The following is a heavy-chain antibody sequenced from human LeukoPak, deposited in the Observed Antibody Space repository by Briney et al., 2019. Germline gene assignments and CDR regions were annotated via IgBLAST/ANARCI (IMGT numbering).Heavy chain of an antibody. CDR2: IYYSGST. CDR1: GGSISSYY. CDR3: ARHTSYSSSWYVKDYFDY. D-gene: IGHD6-13*01. V-gene: IGHV4-59*08. J-gene: IGHJ4*02. Sequence: SETLSLTCTVSGGSISSYYWSWIRQPPGKGLEWIGYIYYSGSTNYNPSLKSRVTISVDTSKNQFSLRLSSVAAADTAVYYCARHTSYSSSWYVKDYFDYWGQGTLVTVSS.